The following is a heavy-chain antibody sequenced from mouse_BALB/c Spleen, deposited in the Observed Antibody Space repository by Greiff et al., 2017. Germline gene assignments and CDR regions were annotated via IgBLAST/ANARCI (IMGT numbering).Heavy chain of an antibody. J-gene: IGHJ4*01. V-gene: IGHV3-8*02. CDR3: ARWGYGSSYGAMDY. Sequence: EVKLVESGPSLVKPSQTLSLTCSVTGDSITSGYWNWIRKFPGNKLEYMGYISYSGSTYYNPSLKSRISITRDTSKNQYYLQLNSVTTEDTATYYCARWGYGSSYGAMDYWGQGTSVTVSS. D-gene: IGHD1-1*01. CDR1: GDSITSGY. CDR2: ISYSGST.